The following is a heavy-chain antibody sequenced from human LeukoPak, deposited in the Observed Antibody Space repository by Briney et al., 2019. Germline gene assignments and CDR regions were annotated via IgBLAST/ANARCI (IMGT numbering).Heavy chain of an antibody. CDR2: ISYDGSNK. Sequence: GGSLRLSCAASGFTFSSYAMHWVRQAPGKGLEWVAVISYDGSNKYYADSVKGRFTISRDNSKNTLYLQMNSLRAEDTAVYYCARDPVPYSSSWYHGAFDIWGQGTMVTVSS. V-gene: IGHV3-30-3*01. CDR3: ARDPVPYSSSWYHGAFDI. D-gene: IGHD6-13*01. CDR1: GFTFSSYA. J-gene: IGHJ3*02.